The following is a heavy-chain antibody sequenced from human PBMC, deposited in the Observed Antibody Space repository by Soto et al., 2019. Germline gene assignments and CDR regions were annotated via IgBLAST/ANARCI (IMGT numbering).Heavy chain of an antibody. V-gene: IGHV1-2*04. CDR1: GYTFTGYY. D-gene: IGHD2-15*01. J-gene: IGHJ3*02. CDR2: INPNSGGT. CDR3: ARALRYCSGGSCYSNYYDSSGASDAFDI. Sequence: ASVKVSCKASGYTFTGYYMHWVRQAPGQGLEWMGWINPNSGGTNYAQKFQGWVTMTRDTSISTAYMELSRLRSDDTAVYYCARALRYCSGGSCYSNYYDSSGASDAFDIWGQGTMVTVSS.